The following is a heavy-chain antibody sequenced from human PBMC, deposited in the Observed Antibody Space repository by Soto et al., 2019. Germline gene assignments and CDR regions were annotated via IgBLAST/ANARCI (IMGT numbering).Heavy chain of an antibody. CDR1: GDSFISHW. CDR2: IYPGDSDT. D-gene: IGHD3-16*01. J-gene: IGHJ6*02. Sequence: PGESLKISCKGSGDSFISHWIGCVRQMPGKGLEWMASIYPGDSDTRYSPSFQGQVTISADTSISTAYLQWSTLKASDIDMYYCARHRSYQYVSYGNLNSNGKDVSGQGNT. CDR3: ARHRSYQYVSYGNLNSNGKDV. V-gene: IGHV5-51*01.